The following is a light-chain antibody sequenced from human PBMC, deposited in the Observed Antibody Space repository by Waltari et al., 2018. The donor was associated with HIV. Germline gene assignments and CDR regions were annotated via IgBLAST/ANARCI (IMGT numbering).Light chain of an antibody. V-gene: IGLV1-40*01. Sequence: QSVLTQAPSVSGAPGQRVTISCSGSSSNIGANFAVHWYQQRPGSAPRLLIYGDTHRPSGVPDRFSGSKSGTSASLVITGLQAEDEADYYCQSFDRSLSSSVVFGGGTKLTV. J-gene: IGLJ2*01. CDR1: SSNIGANFA. CDR3: QSFDRSLSSSVV. CDR2: GDT.